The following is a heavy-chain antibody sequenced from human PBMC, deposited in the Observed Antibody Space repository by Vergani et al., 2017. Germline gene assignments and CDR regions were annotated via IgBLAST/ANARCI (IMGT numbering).Heavy chain of an antibody. CDR2: IYYSGSA. CDR1: GGSISSSSYY. V-gene: IGHV4-39*01. CDR3: ARHQWLVQYYFDY. Sequence: QLQLQESGPGLVKPSETLSLTCTVSGGSISSSSYYWGWIRQPPGKGLEWIGSIYYSGSAYYNPSLKSRVTISVDTSKNRFSLKLSSVTAADTAVYYCARHQWLVQYYFDYWGQGTLVTVSS. J-gene: IGHJ4*02. D-gene: IGHD6-19*01.